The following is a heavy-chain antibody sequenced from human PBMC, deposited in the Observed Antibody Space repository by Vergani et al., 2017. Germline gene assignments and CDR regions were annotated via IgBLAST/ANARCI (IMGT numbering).Heavy chain of an antibody. CDR3: ARDRWEHPKDYYYMDV. D-gene: IGHD1-26*01. CDR1: GYTFSSYG. J-gene: IGHJ6*03. V-gene: IGHV1-18*01. CDR2: ISAYNGKT. Sequence: QVHLVQSGAEVKKPGASVKVSCKTSGYTFSSYGISWVRQAPGQGLEWMGWISAYNGKTDYAQKVQGRVTMTTDTSTSTAYMELRSLGSDDTAVYYCARDRWEHPKDYYYMDVWGKGTTVTVSS.